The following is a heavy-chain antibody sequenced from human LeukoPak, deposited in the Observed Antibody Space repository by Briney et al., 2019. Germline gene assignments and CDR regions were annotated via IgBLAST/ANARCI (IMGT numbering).Heavy chain of an antibody. CDR1: GFTFSDHY. J-gene: IGHJ4*02. CDR3: VALLRGIGY. Sequence: WGSLRLSCAVSGFTFSDHYMDWVRQAPGKGLEWIGRSRNEGHSYSTDFAASVRGRASLSRDHSRNSLYLQINSLRTDDTAVYYCVALLRGIGYWGQGNLVTVSS. CDR2: SRNEGHSYST. V-gene: IGHV3-72*01. D-gene: IGHD3-10*01.